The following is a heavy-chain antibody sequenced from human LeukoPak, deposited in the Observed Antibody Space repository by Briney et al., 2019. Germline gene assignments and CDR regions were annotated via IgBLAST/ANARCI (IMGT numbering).Heavy chain of an antibody. J-gene: IGHJ4*02. D-gene: IGHD1-1*01. CDR1: GYTLTKLA. V-gene: IGHV1-69*05. CDR3: ARGGATGTPFDY. Sequence: SVKVSCKVSGYTLTKLAIHWVRQAPGQGLEWMGGTIPIFGTANYAQKFQGRVTITTDESTSTAYMELSSLRSEDTAVYYCARGGATGTPFDYWGQGTLVTVSS. CDR2: TIPIFGTA.